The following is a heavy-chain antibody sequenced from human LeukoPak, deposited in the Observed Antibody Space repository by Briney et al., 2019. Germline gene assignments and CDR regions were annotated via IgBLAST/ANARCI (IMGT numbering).Heavy chain of an antibody. D-gene: IGHD6-13*01. CDR1: GYTFTSYD. Sequence: AASVKVSCKASGYTFTSYDINWVRQATGQGLEWMGWMNPNSGNTGYAQKLQGRVTITRDTSASTVYMELSSLRSEDTAVYYCARSQQLMADYWGQGTLVTVSS. CDR3: ARSQQLMADY. CDR2: MNPNSGNT. V-gene: IGHV1-8*03. J-gene: IGHJ4*02.